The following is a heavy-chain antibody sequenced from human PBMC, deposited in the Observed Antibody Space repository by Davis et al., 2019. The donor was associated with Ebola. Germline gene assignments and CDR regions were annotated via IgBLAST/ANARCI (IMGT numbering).Heavy chain of an antibody. V-gene: IGHV4-59*08. CDR2: IYYSGST. J-gene: IGHJ6*02. Sequence: MPSETLSLTCTVSGGSISSYYWSWIRQPPGKGLEWLGYIYYSGSTNYNPSLKSRVTISVDTSKNQFSLKLSSVTAADTAVYYCARRGRARGMDVWGQGTTVTVSS. CDR1: GGSISSYY. CDR3: ARRGRARGMDV.